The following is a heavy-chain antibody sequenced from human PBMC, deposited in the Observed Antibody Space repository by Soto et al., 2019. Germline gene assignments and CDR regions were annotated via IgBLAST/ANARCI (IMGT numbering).Heavy chain of an antibody. J-gene: IGHJ1*01. CDR3: ASRVPEGPYGAPYLQH. V-gene: IGHV3-30*03. D-gene: IGHD3-16*01. CDR1: GFTFRDYG. Sequence: PGGSLRLSCVVSGFTFRDYGMHWVRQAPGKGLDWVAVVSKDGSDSYYADSVKGRFTISRDNSKNTLYLEMNSLRPEDTAVYYCASRVPEGPYGAPYLQHWGQGTLVTVSS. CDR2: VSKDGSDS.